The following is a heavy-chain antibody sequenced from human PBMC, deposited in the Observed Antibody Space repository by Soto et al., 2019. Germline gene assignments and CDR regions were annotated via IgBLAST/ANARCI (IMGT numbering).Heavy chain of an antibody. D-gene: IGHD3-22*01. Sequence: EVRLVESGGGLVQPGGSLTLSCAASGFTFSSYWMTWVRQAPGKGLEWVANINQDGSEKYYMDSMKGRFTISRDNAKNSLLQQRKSLGAEDTGVYYCARDRGRPDLRDTHYYDSSDLDYGMDVWGQGTTVTVSS. V-gene: IGHV3-7*01. CDR1: GFTFSSYW. CDR2: INQDGSEK. J-gene: IGHJ6*02. CDR3: ARDRGRPDLRDTHYYDSSDLDYGMDV.